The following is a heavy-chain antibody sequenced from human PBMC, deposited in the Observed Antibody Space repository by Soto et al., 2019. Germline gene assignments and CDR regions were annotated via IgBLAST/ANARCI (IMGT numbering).Heavy chain of an antibody. CDR1: CGSKIRYSYY. D-gene: IGHD2-2*01. V-gene: IGHV4-31*03. CDR3: ERATPAGSADV. CDR2: ISYSGSS. J-gene: IGHJ4*02. Sequence: TLSLPFTVSCGSKIRYSYYWSWIRQHPGKGLEWIAYISYSGSSYSNPSLKSRVTISADTSKNQFSLRLTSVTAADTAVYFCERATPAGSADVWGQGTLVTVSS.